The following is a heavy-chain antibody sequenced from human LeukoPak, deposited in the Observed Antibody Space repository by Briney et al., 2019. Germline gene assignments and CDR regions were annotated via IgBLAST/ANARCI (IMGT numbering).Heavy chain of an antibody. V-gene: IGHV4-39*01. CDR3: ARTLLADYGGNPEDY. CDR2: IYYSGST. J-gene: IGHJ4*02. D-gene: IGHD4-23*01. Sequence: SETLSLTCTVSGGSISSSSYYWGWIRQPPGKGLEWIGSIYYSGSTYYNPSLKSRVTISVDTSKNQFSLKLSSVTAADTAVYYCARTLLADYGGNPEDYWGQGTLVTVSS. CDR1: GGSISSSSYY.